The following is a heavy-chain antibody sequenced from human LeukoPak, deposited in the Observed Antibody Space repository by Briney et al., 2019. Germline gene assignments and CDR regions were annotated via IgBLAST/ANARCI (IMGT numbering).Heavy chain of an antibody. V-gene: IGHV1-24*01. D-gene: IGHD3-22*01. CDR1: GYTLTELS. J-gene: IGHJ4*02. CDR2: FDPEDGET. CDR3: ATDQRRGYYYAA. Sequence: ASVTVSCTVSGYTLTELSMHWVRQAPGKGLEWMGGFDPEDGETIYAQKFQGRVTMTEDTSTDTAYMGLSSLRSEDTAVYYCATDQRRGYYYAAWGQGTLVTVSS.